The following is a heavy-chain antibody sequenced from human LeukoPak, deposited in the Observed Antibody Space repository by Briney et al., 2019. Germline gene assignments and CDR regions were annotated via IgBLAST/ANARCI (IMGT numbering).Heavy chain of an antibody. Sequence: SVKVSCKASGGTFSSYAISWVRQAPGQGLEWMGGIIPIFGTANYAQKFQGRVTITADESTSTAYMELSSLRSEDTAAYYCASNTMIVVVDAFDIWGQGTMVTVSS. D-gene: IGHD3-22*01. V-gene: IGHV1-69*13. J-gene: IGHJ3*02. CDR1: GGTFSSYA. CDR3: ASNTMIVVVDAFDI. CDR2: IIPIFGTA.